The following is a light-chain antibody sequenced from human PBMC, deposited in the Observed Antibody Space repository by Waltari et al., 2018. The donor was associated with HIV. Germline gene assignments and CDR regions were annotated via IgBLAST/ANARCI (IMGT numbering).Light chain of an antibody. Sequence: SALTQPRSVSGSPGQSVTISCTGTSSVVGGYHYVSWYQQPPGKAPKLMIYDVSKRPSGVPDRCSGAKSGNTASLTISRLQAEDEADDYCCSYAGSYTWVFGGGTKLTVL. CDR1: SSVVGGYHY. V-gene: IGLV2-11*01. J-gene: IGLJ3*02. CDR2: DVS. CDR3: CSYAGSYTWV.